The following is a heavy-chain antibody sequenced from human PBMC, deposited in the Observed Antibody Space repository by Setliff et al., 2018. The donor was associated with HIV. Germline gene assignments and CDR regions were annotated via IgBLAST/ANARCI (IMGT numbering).Heavy chain of an antibody. V-gene: IGHV1-46*01. CDR3: ASDSEYSSVTWERYYYQYMDV. Sequence: ASVKVSCKASGYIFTSYYVHWVRQAPGQGLEWMGIINPSGAITSYAQKFQGRVTMTRDMSTSTVYMELSSLRSEDTAVYYCASDSEYSSVTWERYYYQYMDVWGKGTTVTVSS. CDR1: GYIFTSYY. D-gene: IGHD6-19*01. J-gene: IGHJ6*03. CDR2: INPSGAIT.